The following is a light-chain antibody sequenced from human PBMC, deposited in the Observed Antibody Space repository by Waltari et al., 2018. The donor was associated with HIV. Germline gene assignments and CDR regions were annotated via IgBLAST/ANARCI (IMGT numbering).Light chain of an antibody. J-gene: IGKJ2*03. CDR2: AAS. V-gene: IGKV1-39*01. CDR1: ESISSY. Sequence: DIQMTQSPSSLSASVGDRVTITCRASESISSYLNWYQHKPGIAPKLLIYAASTLQSGVPSRFSGSGSVNDFNLSIRRLHHEDFVSYSGQQSYITPFSLGQGTKLEIK. CDR3: QQSYITPFS.